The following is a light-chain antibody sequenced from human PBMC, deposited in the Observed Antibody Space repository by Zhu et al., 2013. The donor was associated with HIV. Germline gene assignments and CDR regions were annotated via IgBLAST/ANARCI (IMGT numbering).Light chain of an antibody. CDR3: MQSVTLPT. V-gene: IGKV2D-29*01. J-gene: IGKJ4*01. CDR2: EVS. CDR1: QSLLHGGEWTY. Sequence: EIVMTQTPLSLSVTPGQPASMSCKPSQSLLHGGEWTYVYWYLQKPGQPPHLLIHEVSKRFSGVPDRFSGSGSGTEFTLKISRVEAEDVGVYYCMQSVTLPTFGGGTRVEIK.